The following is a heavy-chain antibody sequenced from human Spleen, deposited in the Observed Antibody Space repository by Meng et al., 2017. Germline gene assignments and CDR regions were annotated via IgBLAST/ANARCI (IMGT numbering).Heavy chain of an antibody. CDR2: IQPNSGDT. Sequence: QVELVQSVAEVTKPGSLSKVSCKGSGSTFTAYYIHWVRQAPGQGLEWMGHIQPNSGDTLFAQKFQDRVSMTRDKSLNTAYVELSRLRSDDTAVYYCVRDENISRVKLFGDYWGQGTLVTVSS. CDR3: VRDENISRVKLFGDY. D-gene: IGHD2-21*01. V-gene: IGHV1-2*06. J-gene: IGHJ4*02. CDR1: GSTFTAYY.